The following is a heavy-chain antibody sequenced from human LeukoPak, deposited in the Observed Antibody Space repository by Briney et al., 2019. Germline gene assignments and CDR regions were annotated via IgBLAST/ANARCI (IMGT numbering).Heavy chain of an antibody. CDR1: GRSISSGGDY. J-gene: IGHJ4*02. Sequence: PSETLSLTCTLSGRSISSGGDYCSWIRQHPGKGLEWIGYIYYSGSTYYNPSLKSRVTISVDTSQNQFSLKLSSVTAPDTAVYSCARDRGYCSGGSCHTLDYWGQGTLVTVSS. V-gene: IGHV4-31*03. D-gene: IGHD2-15*01. CDR2: IYYSGST. CDR3: ARDRGYCSGGSCHTLDY.